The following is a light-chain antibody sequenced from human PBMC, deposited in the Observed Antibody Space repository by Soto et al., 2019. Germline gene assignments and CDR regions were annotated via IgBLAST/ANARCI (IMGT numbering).Light chain of an antibody. Sequence: EIVMTQSPATLSVSPGGGATLSCRASQSVSSNLAWYQQKPGQAPRLLIYGASRRAMGIPARFSGSGSGTEFTLTISSLQSEDFAVYYCQQYDNGPPLTFGGGTKV. CDR3: QQYDNGPPLT. CDR2: GAS. J-gene: IGKJ4*01. V-gene: IGKV3-15*01. CDR1: QSVSSN.